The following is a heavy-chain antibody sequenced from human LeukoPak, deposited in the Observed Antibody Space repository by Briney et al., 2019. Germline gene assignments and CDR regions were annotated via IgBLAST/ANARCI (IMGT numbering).Heavy chain of an antibody. J-gene: IGHJ5*02. CDR1: GGSFSGYY. D-gene: IGHD3-22*01. V-gene: IGHV4-34*01. CDR2: INHSGST. Sequence: SETLSLTCAVYGGSFSGYYWSWIRQPPGEGLEWIGEINHSGSTNYNPSLKSRVTISVDTSKNQFSLKLSSVTAADTAVYYCARVGYYDSSVPWGQGTLVTVSS. CDR3: ARVGYYDSSVP.